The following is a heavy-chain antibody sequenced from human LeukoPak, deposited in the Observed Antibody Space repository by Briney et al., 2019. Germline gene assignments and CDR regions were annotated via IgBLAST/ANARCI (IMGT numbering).Heavy chain of an antibody. V-gene: IGHV4-59*08. CDR1: GDSVRSYY. D-gene: IGHD3-10*01. CDR2: IYHGGST. CDR3: ARREEYYFGSGSYDNWFDP. Sequence: PSETLSLTCSVSGDSVRSYYWSWIRQSPGKGLEWIGNIYHGGSTNYNPSLRSRLSISIDTSKNQFSLRLNTVTAADTAFYYCARREEYYFGSGSYDNWFDPWGQGTPVTVSS. J-gene: IGHJ5*02.